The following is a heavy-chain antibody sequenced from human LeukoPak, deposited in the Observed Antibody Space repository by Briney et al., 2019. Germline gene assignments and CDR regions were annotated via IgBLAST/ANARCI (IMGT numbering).Heavy chain of an antibody. D-gene: IGHD3-22*01. CDR3: ATAPLTYYYDSSGSEGGADY. CDR2: INPSGGST. Sequence: ASVKVSCKASGYTFTSYYMHWVRQAPGQGLEWMGIINPSGGSTSYAQKFQGRVTMTRDTSTSTVYMELSSLRSEDTAVYYCATAPLTYYYDSSGSEGGADYWGQGTLVTVSS. V-gene: IGHV1-46*01. J-gene: IGHJ4*02. CDR1: GYTFTSYY.